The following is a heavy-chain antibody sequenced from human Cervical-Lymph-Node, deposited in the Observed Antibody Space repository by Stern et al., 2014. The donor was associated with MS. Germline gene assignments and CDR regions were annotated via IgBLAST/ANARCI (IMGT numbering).Heavy chain of an antibody. V-gene: IGHV4-4*02. Sequence: VQLVESGPGLVRPSETLSLTCGVSGGSISSHYWWTWVRQLPGKGLEWIGGMYHSGTITYNPSLKSRVIISVGKSTNQSSLKVRSVTAADTAVYYCARGYTHSDADLLPLLDAWGQGTLVTVSS. CDR1: GGSISSHYW. CDR3: ARGYTHSDADLLPLLDA. CDR2: MYHSGTI. D-gene: IGHD5-24*01. J-gene: IGHJ5*02.